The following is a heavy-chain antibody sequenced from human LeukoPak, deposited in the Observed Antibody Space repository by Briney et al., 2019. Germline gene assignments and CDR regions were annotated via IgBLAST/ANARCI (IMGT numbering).Heavy chain of an antibody. CDR1: GGSISSYY. CDR2: IYTSGST. CDR3: ARHPSPGYCSSTSCSGIDY. V-gene: IGHV4-4*09. D-gene: IGHD2-2*01. Sequence: PSETLSLTCTVSGGSISSYYWSWIRQPPGKGLEWIGYIYTSGSTNYNPSLKSRVTISVDTSKNQFSLKLSSVTAADTAVHYCARHPSPGYCSSTSCSGIDYWGQGTLATVSS. J-gene: IGHJ4*02.